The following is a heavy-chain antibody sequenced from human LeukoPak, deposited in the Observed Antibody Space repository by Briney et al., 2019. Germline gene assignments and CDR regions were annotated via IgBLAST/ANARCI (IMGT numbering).Heavy chain of an antibody. CDR2: IKEDGSEI. V-gene: IGHV3-7*01. J-gene: IGHJ4*02. D-gene: IGHD4-23*01. CDR1: AFTFSTYW. Sequence: GGSLRLSCAASAFTFSTYWMSWVRQAPGKGLEWVANIKEDGSEINYVDSVKGRFTISRDNAKNSLYLQMNSLRVEDTAVYYCARDRGYSTFDCWGQGTLVTVSS. CDR3: ARDRGYSTFDC.